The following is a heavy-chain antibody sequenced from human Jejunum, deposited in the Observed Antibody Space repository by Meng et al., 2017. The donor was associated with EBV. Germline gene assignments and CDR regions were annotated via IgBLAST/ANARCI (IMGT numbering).Heavy chain of an antibody. D-gene: IGHD1-26*01. J-gene: IGHJ4*02. V-gene: IGHV4-61*08. CDR3: ARDQNGSYFAY. CDR2: IYNSEST. CDR1: GGSVSSGGYY. Sequence: QVQLEESGPGLVKPSETLSLTCTVSGGSVSSGGYYLSWIRQPPGKGLEWIGYIYNSESTNYKSSLKSRVTISADTSKNQFSLRLSSVTAADTAVYYCARDQNGSYFAYWGQGTLVTVSS.